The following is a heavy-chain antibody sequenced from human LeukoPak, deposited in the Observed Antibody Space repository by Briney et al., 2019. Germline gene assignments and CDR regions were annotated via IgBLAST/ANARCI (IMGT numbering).Heavy chain of an antibody. CDR2: IIPIFGTA. CDR1: GGTFSSYA. CDR3: ARSDIVVVPAAILQNWFDP. Sequence: ASVKVSCKASGGTFSSYAISWVRQAPGQGLEWMGGIIPIFGTANYAQKFQGRVTITTDESTSTAYMELSSLRSEDTAVYHCARSDIVVVPAAILQNWFDPWGQGTLVTVSS. V-gene: IGHV1-69*05. J-gene: IGHJ5*02. D-gene: IGHD2-2*02.